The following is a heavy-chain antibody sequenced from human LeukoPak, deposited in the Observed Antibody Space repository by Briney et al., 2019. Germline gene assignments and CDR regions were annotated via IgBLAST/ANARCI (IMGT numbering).Heavy chain of an antibody. V-gene: IGHV3-23*01. CDR3: ARWNLGSDY. CDR2: ISGSGGST. D-gene: IGHD7-27*01. CDR1: GFAFSSYA. J-gene: IGHJ4*02. Sequence: GGSLRLSCAASGFAFSSYAMSWVRQAPGKGLEWVSAISGSGGSTYYADSVKGRFTISRDNAKNSLYLQMNSLRAEDTGVYYCARWNLGSDYWGQGTLVTVSS.